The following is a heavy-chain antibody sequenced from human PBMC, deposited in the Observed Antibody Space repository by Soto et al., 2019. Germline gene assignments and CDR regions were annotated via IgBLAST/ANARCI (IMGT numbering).Heavy chain of an antibody. CDR3: TSLTFGYSSGWYSY. CDR2: IRSKANSYAT. J-gene: IGHJ4*02. Sequence: PGGSLRLSCAASGFTFSGSAMHWVRQASGKGLEWVGRIRSKANSYATAYAASVKGRFTISRDDSKNTAYLQMNSLKTEDTAVYYRTSLTFGYSSGWYSYWGQGTLVTVSS. V-gene: IGHV3-73*01. D-gene: IGHD6-19*01. CDR1: GFTFSGSA.